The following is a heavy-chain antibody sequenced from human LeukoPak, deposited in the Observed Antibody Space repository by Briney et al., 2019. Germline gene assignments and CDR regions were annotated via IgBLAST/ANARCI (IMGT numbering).Heavy chain of an antibody. CDR1: GFTFSAYA. CDR2: ISGSGDNT. V-gene: IGHV3-23*01. CDR3: AKAEYSSSRSVGRDAFDI. Sequence: GGSLRLSCAASGFTFSAYAMGWVRQAPGRGLEWVSGISGSGDNTYYADAVKGRFTISRDNSKKTLYLQMNSLRAEDTAVYYCAKAEYSSSRSVGRDAFDIWGQGTMVTVSS. J-gene: IGHJ3*02. D-gene: IGHD6-6*01.